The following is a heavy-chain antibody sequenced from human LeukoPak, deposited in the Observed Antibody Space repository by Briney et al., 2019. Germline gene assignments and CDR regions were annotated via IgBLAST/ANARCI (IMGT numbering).Heavy chain of an antibody. CDR2: INHSGST. J-gene: IGHJ5*02. CDR3: ARGGRLNYGDYEVWFDP. D-gene: IGHD4-17*01. CDR1: GGSFSGYY. Sequence: SETLSLTCAVYGGSFSGYYWSWIRQPPGKGLEWIGEINHSGSTNYNPSLKSRVTISVDTSKNQFSLKLSSVTAADTAVYYCARGGRLNYGDYEVWFDPWGQGTLVTVSS. V-gene: IGHV4-34*01.